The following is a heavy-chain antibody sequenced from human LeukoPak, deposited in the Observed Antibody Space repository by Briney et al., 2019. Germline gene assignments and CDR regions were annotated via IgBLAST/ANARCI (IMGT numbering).Heavy chain of an antibody. CDR3: ARAANSYGYRDLFDY. V-gene: IGHV4-59*01. J-gene: IGHJ4*02. D-gene: IGHD5-18*01. CDR1: GGSISSYY. CDR2: IYYSGST. Sequence: PSETLSLTCTVSGGSISSYYWSWIRQPPGKGLEWIGYIYYSGSTNYNPSLKSRVTISVDTSKNQFSLKLSSVTAADTAVYYCARAANSYGYRDLFDYWGQGTLVTVSS.